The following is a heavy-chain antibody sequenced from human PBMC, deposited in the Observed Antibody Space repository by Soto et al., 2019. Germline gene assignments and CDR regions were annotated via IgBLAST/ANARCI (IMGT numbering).Heavy chain of an antibody. CDR1: GYSFTSYW. J-gene: IGHJ6*02. D-gene: IGHD1-1*01. CDR3: AITEGLERLQGGYYYYYGMDV. Sequence: PGESLKISCKGSGYSFTSYWIGWVRQMPGKGLEWMGIIYPGDSDTRYSPSFQGQVTISADKSISTAYLQWSSLKASDTAMYYCAITEGLERLQGGYYYYYGMDVWGQGTTVTVSS. V-gene: IGHV5-51*01. CDR2: IYPGDSDT.